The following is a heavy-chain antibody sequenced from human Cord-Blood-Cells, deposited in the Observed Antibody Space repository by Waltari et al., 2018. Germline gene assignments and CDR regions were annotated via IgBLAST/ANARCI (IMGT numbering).Heavy chain of an antibody. CDR2: INAGNGNT. CDR1: GYTFTSYA. CDR3: ARDSSSWYFDY. D-gene: IGHD6-13*01. Sequence: QVQLVQSGAEVKKPGASVKVSCKASGYTFTSYAMHWVPQAPGQRLEWMGWINAGNGNTKYAQKFQGRVTITRDTSASTAYMELSSLRSEDTAVYYCARDSSSWYFDYWGQGTLVTVSS. J-gene: IGHJ4*02. V-gene: IGHV1-3*01.